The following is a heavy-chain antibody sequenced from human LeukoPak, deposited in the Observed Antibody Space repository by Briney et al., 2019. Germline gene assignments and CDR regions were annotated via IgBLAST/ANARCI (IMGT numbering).Heavy chain of an antibody. CDR2: IWYDGSNK. Sequence: GGSLRLSCAASGFTFSSNGMHWVRQAPGKGLEWVAVIWYDGSNKYYADSVEGRFTISRDNSKNTLYLQMNILRAEDTAVYYCAKCRPYYDILTGLGMDVWGQGTTVTVSS. D-gene: IGHD3-9*01. V-gene: IGHV3-33*06. J-gene: IGHJ6*02. CDR3: AKCRPYYDILTGLGMDV. CDR1: GFTFSSNG.